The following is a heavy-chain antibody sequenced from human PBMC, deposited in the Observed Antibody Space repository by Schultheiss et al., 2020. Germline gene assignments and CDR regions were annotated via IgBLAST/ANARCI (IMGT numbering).Heavy chain of an antibody. V-gene: IGHV4-31*03. J-gene: IGHJ4*02. D-gene: IGHD3-10*01. Sequence: SETMSLTCTVSGGSISSGGYYWNWIRQHPGKGLEWIGYIYYSGSTYYNPSLKSRVIISVDTSKNQFSLKLSSVTAADTAVYYCARKGNYYGSTELDSWGKGTLVTVSS. CDR3: ARKGNYYGSTELDS. CDR2: IYYSGST. CDR1: GGSISSGGYY.